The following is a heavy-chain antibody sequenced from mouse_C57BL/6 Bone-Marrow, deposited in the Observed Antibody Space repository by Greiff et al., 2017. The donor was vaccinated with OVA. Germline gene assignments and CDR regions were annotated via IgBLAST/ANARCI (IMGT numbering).Heavy chain of an antibody. CDR1: GYTFTSYW. V-gene: IGHV1-69*01. CDR3: ARDGYYEEYAMDY. Sequence: QVQLQQSGAELVMPGASVKLSCKASGYTFTSYWMHWVKQRPGQGLEWIGEIDPSDSYTNYNQKFKGKSTLTVDKSSSTAYMQLSSLTSEDSAVYYCARDGYYEEYAMDYWGQGTSVTVSS. CDR2: IDPSDSYT. J-gene: IGHJ4*01. D-gene: IGHD2-3*01.